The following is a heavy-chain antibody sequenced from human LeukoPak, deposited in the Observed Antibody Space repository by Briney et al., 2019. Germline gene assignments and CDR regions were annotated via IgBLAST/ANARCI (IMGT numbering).Heavy chain of an antibody. CDR1: GFTFSNYG. D-gene: IGHD2-15*01. J-gene: IGHJ4*02. V-gene: IGHV3-30*18. Sequence: ERSLRLSCAASGFTFSNYGMHWVRQAPGKGLEWVVVISHDGSNNNYADSVKGRFTISRDNSKNTLYLQMNSLRPEDTAVYYCAKVRVGTAHFDYWGQGTLVTVSS. CDR2: ISHDGSNN. CDR3: AKVRVGTAHFDY.